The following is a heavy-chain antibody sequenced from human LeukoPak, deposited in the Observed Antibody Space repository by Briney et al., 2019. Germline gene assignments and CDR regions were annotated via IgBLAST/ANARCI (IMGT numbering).Heavy chain of an antibody. CDR2: VYTSGST. D-gene: IGHD3-16*01. Sequence: SETLSLTCTVSGDSISYYYWSWIRQSAGKGLEWIGRVYTSGSTNDNPSLKSRVTMSVDTSKNQFSLRLSSVTAADTAVDYCARDVLGWGSNWYFDLWGRGTLVTVSS. J-gene: IGHJ2*01. CDR3: ARDVLGWGSNWYFDL. CDR1: GDSISYYY. V-gene: IGHV4-4*07.